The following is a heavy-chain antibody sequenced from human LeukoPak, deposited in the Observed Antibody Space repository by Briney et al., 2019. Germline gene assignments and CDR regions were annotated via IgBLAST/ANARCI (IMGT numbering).Heavy chain of an antibody. CDR3: ARGPPPDFDY. CDR1: GDSISSYY. Sequence: SETLSLTCTVSGDSISSYYWSWIRQPAGKGLEWIVRIHPSGSTNYNPSLKSRVTLSVDTSKNQFSLKLSSVTAADTAVYYCARGPPPDFDYWGRGTLVTVSS. V-gene: IGHV4-4*07. CDR2: IHPSGST. J-gene: IGHJ4*02.